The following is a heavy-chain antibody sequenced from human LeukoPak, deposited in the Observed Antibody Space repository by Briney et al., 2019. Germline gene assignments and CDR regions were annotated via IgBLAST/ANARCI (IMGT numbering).Heavy chain of an antibody. CDR2: IFYSGST. J-gene: IGHJ3*02. D-gene: IGHD3-10*01. CDR1: GGSIRSSKYI. Sequence: SETLSIICSVAGGSIRSSKYIWGWIRLPPGKVLERIGNIFYSGSTYYSPSLRSRVTISLDTSRNQFSLKLNSVTAADTAVYYCAKSNGYGLVDIWGQGTMVTVSS. V-gene: IGHV4-39*07. CDR3: AKSNGYGLVDI.